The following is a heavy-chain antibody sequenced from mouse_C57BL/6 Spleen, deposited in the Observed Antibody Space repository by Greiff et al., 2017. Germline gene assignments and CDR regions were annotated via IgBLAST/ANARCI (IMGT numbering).Heavy chain of an antibody. CDR2: IRNKANNHAT. CDR3: TRWLLRGDYAMDY. CDR1: GFTFSDAW. Sequence: DVQLQESGGGLVQPGGSMKLSCAASGFTFSDAWMDWVRQSPEKGLEWVAEIRNKANNHATYYAESVKGRFTISRDDSKSSVYLQMNSLRAEDTGIYYCTRWLLRGDYAMDYWGQGTSVTVSS. D-gene: IGHD2-3*01. V-gene: IGHV6-6*01. J-gene: IGHJ4*01.